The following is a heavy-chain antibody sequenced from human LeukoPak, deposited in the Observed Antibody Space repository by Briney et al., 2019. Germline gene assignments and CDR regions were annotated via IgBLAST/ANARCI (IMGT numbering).Heavy chain of an antibody. CDR2: ISASSGNT. CDR3: ARVTGENYYYYMDV. CDR1: GYTFISYS. Sequence: ASLKVSCKASGYTFISYSLSWVRQAPGQGLEWMGWISASSGNTDYAPKFQGRVTITTDESTSTAYMELSSLRSEDTAVYYCARVTGENYYYYMDVWGKGTTVTVSS. J-gene: IGHJ6*03. D-gene: IGHD7-27*01. V-gene: IGHV1-18*01.